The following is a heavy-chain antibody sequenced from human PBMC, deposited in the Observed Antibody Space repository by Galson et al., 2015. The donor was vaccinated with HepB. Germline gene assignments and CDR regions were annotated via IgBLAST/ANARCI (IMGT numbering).Heavy chain of an antibody. CDR3: VTSSYDNTGPPG. CDR1: GGTFSSQA. D-gene: IGHD3-22*01. V-gene: IGHV1-69*04. CDR2: ITPILGST. Sequence: SVKVSCKASGGTFSSQAISWVRQAPGQGLEWMGRITPILGSTNYAQNFQGRVTITADTSTGTAYMDLNSLKSDDTAVYYCVTSSYDNTGPPGWGQGALVT. J-gene: IGHJ4*02.